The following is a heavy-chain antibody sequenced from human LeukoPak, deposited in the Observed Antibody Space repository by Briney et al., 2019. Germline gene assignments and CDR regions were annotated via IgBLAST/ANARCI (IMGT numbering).Heavy chain of an antibody. CDR2: ISSSGSTI. CDR1: GFTFSSYE. D-gene: IGHD3-10*01. CDR3: ASAGFGELLYIFDY. J-gene: IGHJ4*02. Sequence: PGGSLRLSCAASGFTFSSYEMNWVRQAPGKGLEWVSYISSSGSTIYYADSVKGRFTISRDNAKNSLYLQMNSLRAEDTAVYYCASAGFGELLYIFDYWGQGTLVTVSS. V-gene: IGHV3-48*03.